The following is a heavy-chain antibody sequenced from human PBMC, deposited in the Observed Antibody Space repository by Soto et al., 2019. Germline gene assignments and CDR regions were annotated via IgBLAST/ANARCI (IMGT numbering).Heavy chain of an antibody. CDR3: ASRDPGTSVDY. D-gene: IGHD1-7*01. J-gene: IGHJ4*02. CDR2: IYRTGST. CDR1: GGSFTSNNW. Sequence: QVQLQESGPGLVKPSGTLSLTCAVSGGSFTSNNWWTWVRQPPGQGLEWIGEIYRTGSTNYNPSLKSRVPISLDKSENKFTLKVTSLTAADTAVYSCASRDPGTSVDYWGQGTLVTVSS. V-gene: IGHV4-4*02.